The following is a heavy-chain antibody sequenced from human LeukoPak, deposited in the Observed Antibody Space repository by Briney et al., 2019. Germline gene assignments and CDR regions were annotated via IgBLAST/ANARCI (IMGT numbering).Heavy chain of an antibody. CDR1: GDSISSSRYY. D-gene: IGHD3-22*01. CDR2: IYQSGST. J-gene: IGHJ1*01. CDR3: ASYLDSSGYLQYFQP. V-gene: IGHV4-39*01. Sequence: SETLSLTCTVSGDSISSSRYYWVWIRQPPGKGLEWIGTIYQSGSTYYNPPLKSRVTISADTSKNQFSLMLHSVTAADAAIYYCASYLDSSGYLQYFQPWARTPWSPSPQ.